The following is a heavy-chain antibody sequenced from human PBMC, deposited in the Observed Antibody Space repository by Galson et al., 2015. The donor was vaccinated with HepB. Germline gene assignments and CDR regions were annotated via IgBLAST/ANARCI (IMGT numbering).Heavy chain of an antibody. CDR2: IFSSGTT. CDR3: ARNRGGDSWDDAFDN. D-gene: IGHD2-21*02. V-gene: IGHV4-4*07. CDR1: GGSISRFH. J-gene: IGHJ3*02. Sequence: SETLSLTCSVSGGSISRFHWTWIRQPAGKGLEWIGRIFSSGTTTYNPSLKSRVIMSVGTFRNQFSLKLRSMTAADTAVYFCARNRGGDSWDDAFDNWGQGTIVTVFS.